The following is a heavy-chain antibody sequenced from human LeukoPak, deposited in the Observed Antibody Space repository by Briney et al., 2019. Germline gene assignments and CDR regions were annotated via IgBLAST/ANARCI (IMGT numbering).Heavy chain of an antibody. Sequence: ASVKVSCKASGYTFASYDINWVRQATGQGLEWMGWINPTSFGTKYEQKFQGRVTMTRDTSISTDYMELSDLRSDDTAVYYCARFRGSGWYSFDLWGQGTLVTVSS. CDR2: INPTSFGT. CDR1: GYTFASYD. V-gene: IGHV1-2*02. D-gene: IGHD6-19*01. CDR3: ARFRGSGWYSFDL. J-gene: IGHJ5*02.